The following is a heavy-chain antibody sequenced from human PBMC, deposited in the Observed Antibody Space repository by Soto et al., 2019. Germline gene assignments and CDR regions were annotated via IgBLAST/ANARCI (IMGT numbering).Heavy chain of an antibody. D-gene: IGHD3-10*01. CDR2: IWYDGSNK. CDR3: AREVKVLWRYFDY. V-gene: IGHV3-33*01. J-gene: IGHJ4*02. CDR1: GFTFSSYG. Sequence: QVQLVESGGGVVQPGRSLRLSCAASGFTFSSYGMHWVRQAPGKGLEWVAVIWYDGSNKYYADAVKGRFTISRDNSKNTLYLQINSLRAEDTAVYYCAREVKVLWRYFDYWGQGTLVTVSS.